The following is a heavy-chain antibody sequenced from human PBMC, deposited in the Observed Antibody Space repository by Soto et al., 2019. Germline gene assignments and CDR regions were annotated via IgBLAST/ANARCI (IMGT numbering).Heavy chain of an antibody. CDR1: GFTFSSLG. D-gene: IGHD4-4*01. J-gene: IGHJ4*02. V-gene: IGHV3-30*18. CDR2: ISYDGSSK. CDR3: AKEIGDSNDYPLDY. Sequence: QVQLVESGGGVVQPGRSLRLSCAASGFTFSSLGIHWVRQAPGKGLEWVAIISYDGSSKYYADSVKGRFTISRDNSKNTLDLQLNSLRTEDTAVYYCAKEIGDSNDYPLDYWGQGTLVTVSS.